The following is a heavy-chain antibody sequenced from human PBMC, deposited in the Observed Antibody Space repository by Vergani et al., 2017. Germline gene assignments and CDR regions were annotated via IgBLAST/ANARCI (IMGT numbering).Heavy chain of an antibody. Sequence: QVQLVESGGGLVKPGGSLRLSCAASGFSFSDHYMTWIRQAPGKGLEWVSYISNSGNTIEYADSVKDRFSISRDNAKSSLFLQMDSLRAEDPAVYYCARDHRDYNNYPGTFDIWGQGSMVTVSS. CDR1: GFSFSDHY. CDR2: ISNSGNTI. V-gene: IGHV3-11*01. D-gene: IGHD5-24*01. CDR3: ARDHRDYNNYPGTFDI. J-gene: IGHJ3*02.